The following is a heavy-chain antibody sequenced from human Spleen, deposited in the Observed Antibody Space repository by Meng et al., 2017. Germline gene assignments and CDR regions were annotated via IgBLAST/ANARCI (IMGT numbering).Heavy chain of an antibody. CDR3: ARGPHPGWQLMPWRF. CDR2: IIPIADSP. J-gene: IGHJ4*02. D-gene: IGHD1-1*01. V-gene: IGHV1-69*05. Sequence: SVMVSCKASGGTFSTYAISWLRQVPGQGLEWMGGIIPIADSPAYEQRFQGRVTFATDESSSTAYMELSSLTSEDTAVYYCARGPHPGWQLMPWRFWGQGTLVTSPQ. CDR1: GGTFSTYA.